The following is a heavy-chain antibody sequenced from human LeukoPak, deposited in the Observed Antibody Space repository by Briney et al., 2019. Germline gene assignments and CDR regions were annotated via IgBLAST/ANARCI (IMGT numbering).Heavy chain of an antibody. D-gene: IGHD3-22*01. Sequence: ASVKVSCKASGYTFTSYVISWVRQAPGQGLEWMGWISAYNGNTNYAQKLQGRVTMTTDTSTSTAYMELRSLRSDDTAVYYCARDPLFEKKYYYDSSDPRLGYWGQGTLVTVSS. CDR3: ARDPLFEKKYYYDSSDPRLGY. CDR2: ISAYNGNT. J-gene: IGHJ4*02. V-gene: IGHV1-18*01. CDR1: GYTFTSYV.